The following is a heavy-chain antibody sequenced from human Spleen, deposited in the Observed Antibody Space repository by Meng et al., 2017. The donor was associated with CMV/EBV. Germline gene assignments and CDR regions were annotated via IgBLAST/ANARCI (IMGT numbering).Heavy chain of an antibody. CDR2: IDPKDSET. Sequence: SCKSSGCTFSDSFIQWVQKAPGRRLEWMGLIDPKDSETMYAEKFQSRVTIRADTSIDTVYMELSSLRSEDAAVYFCARSRRYNSFDSWGQGTLVTVSS. CDR3: ARSRRYNSFDS. J-gene: IGHJ5*01. V-gene: IGHV1-69-2*01. CDR1: GCTFSDSF. D-gene: IGHD2-2*01.